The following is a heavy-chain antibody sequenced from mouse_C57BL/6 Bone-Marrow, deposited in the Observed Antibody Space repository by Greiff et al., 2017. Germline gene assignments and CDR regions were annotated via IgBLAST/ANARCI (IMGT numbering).Heavy chain of an antibody. CDR1: GFTFNTYA. D-gene: IGHD4-1*01. CDR3: VREAGYYFDY. V-gene: IGHV10-3*01. CDR2: IRRKSSNYAT. Sequence: EVKLQESGGGLLQPKGSLKLSCAASGFTFNTYAMHWVRQAPGKGLEWVARIRRKSSNYATYYADSVKDRFTISRDDSQSMLYLQMNNLKTEDTAMYYCVREAGYYFDYWGQGTTLTVSS. J-gene: IGHJ2*01.